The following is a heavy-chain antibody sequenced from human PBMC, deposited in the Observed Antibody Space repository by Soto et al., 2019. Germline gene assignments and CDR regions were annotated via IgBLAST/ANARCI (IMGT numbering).Heavy chain of an antibody. Sequence: GSSVKVSCKASGGTFSSYAISWVRQAPGQGLEWMGGIIPIFGTANYAQKFQGRVTITADESTSTAYMELSSLRSEDTAVYYCARDDGIVVVPAAYAGWFDPWGQGTLVTVSS. V-gene: IGHV1-69*13. J-gene: IGHJ5*02. D-gene: IGHD2-2*01. CDR2: IIPIFGTA. CDR3: ARDDGIVVVPAAYAGWFDP. CDR1: GGTFSSYA.